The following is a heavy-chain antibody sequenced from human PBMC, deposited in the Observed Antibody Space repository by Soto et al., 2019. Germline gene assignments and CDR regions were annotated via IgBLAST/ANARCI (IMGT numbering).Heavy chain of an antibody. CDR1: GGTFSSYA. Sequence: QVQLVQSGAEVKKPGSSVKVSCKASGGTFSSYAISWVRQAPGQGLEWMGGIIPIFGTADYAQKFQGRVTMTADESTSTAYMELSSLRSADTAVYYCASLIAAAGPPHSPRYFYGMDVWGQGTTVTVSS. J-gene: IGHJ6*02. CDR2: IIPIFGTA. V-gene: IGHV1-69*12. D-gene: IGHD6-13*01. CDR3: ASLIAAAGPPHSPRYFYGMDV.